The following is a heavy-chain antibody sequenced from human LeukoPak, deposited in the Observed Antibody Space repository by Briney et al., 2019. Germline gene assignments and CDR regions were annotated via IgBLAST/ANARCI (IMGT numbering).Heavy chain of an antibody. CDR2: ISDSGGST. V-gene: IGHV3-23*01. D-gene: IGHD5/OR15-5a*01. J-gene: IGHJ3*02. CDR1: GFTFSSYS. Sequence: GGSLRLSCAASGFTFSSYSMNWVRQAPGKGLEWVSAISDSGGSTYYADSVKGRFTISRDNSKNTLYLQMNSLRAEDTAVYYCAKDRSRGPPGAFDIWGQGTMVTVSS. CDR3: AKDRSRGPPGAFDI.